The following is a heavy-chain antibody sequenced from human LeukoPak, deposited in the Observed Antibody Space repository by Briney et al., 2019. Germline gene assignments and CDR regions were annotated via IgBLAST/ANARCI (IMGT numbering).Heavy chain of an antibody. D-gene: IGHD3-9*01. Sequence: ASVKVSCKASGYTFTSYGINWVRQATGQGLEWMGWMNPNSGNTDYAQKFQGRVTKTRNTSISTAYMELSSLRSEDTAVYYCARSRVKNYDILTGYYFYWGQGTLVTVSS. J-gene: IGHJ4*02. CDR3: ARSRVKNYDILTGYYFY. CDR1: GYTFTSYG. CDR2: MNPNSGNT. V-gene: IGHV1-8*02.